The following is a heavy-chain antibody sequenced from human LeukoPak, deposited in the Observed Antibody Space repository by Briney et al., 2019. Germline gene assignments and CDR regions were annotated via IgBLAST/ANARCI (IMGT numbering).Heavy chain of an antibody. V-gene: IGHV1-69*13. CDR2: IIPIFGTA. D-gene: IGHD4-23*01. CDR1: GGTFSSYA. Sequence: EASVKVSCKASGGTFSSYAISWVRQAPGQGLEWMGGIIPIFGTANYAQKFQGRVTITADESTSTAYMELSSLRSEDTAVYYCARDPGNYFFDYWGQGTLVTVSS. J-gene: IGHJ4*02. CDR3: ARDPGNYFFDY.